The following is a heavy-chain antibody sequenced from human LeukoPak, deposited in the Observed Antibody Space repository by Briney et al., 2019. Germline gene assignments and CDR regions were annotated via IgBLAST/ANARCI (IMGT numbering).Heavy chain of an antibody. Sequence: SETLSLTCAVYGGSFSGYSWSWIRQPPGKGLEGIGYIYHSGSTYYNPSLKSRVTISVDRSKNQFSLKLSSVTAADTAVYYCAGANLSTRYSYGLYYFDYWGQGTLVTVSS. CDR1: GGSFSGYS. CDR3: AGANLSTRYSYGLYYFDY. J-gene: IGHJ4*02. CDR2: IYHSGST. D-gene: IGHD5-18*01. V-gene: IGHV4-30-2*01.